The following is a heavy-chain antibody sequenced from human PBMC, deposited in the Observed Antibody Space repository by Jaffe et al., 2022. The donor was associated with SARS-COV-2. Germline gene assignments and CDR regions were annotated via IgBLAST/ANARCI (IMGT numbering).Heavy chain of an antibody. V-gene: IGHV3-30-3*01. CDR1: GFTFSSYA. D-gene: IGHD5-18*01. J-gene: IGHJ4*02. Sequence: QVQLVESGGGVVQPGRSLRLSCAASGFTFSSYAMHWVRQAPGKGLEWVAVISYDGSNKYYADSVKGRFTISRDNSKNTLYLQMNSLRAEDTAVYYCARDLARGYSYGSAFDYWGQGTLVTVSS. CDR3: ARDLARGYSYGSAFDY. CDR2: ISYDGSNK.